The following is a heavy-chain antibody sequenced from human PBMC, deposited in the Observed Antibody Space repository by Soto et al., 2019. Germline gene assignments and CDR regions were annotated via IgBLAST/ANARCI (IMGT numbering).Heavy chain of an antibody. D-gene: IGHD6-13*01. CDR2: IYPGDSDT. V-gene: IGHV5-51*01. CDR1: GYSFTSYW. Sequence: GESLKISCKGSGYSFTSYWIGWVRQMPGKGLEWMGIIYPGDSDTRYSPSFQGQVTISADKSISTAYLQWSSLKASDTAMYYCARTSAGGKYYYGMDVWGQGTTVTVAS. CDR3: ARTSAGGKYYYGMDV. J-gene: IGHJ6*02.